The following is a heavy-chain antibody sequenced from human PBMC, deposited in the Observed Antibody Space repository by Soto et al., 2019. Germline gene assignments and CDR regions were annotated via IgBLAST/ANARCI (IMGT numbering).Heavy chain of an antibody. CDR3: ASYPGSSWYSFDY. J-gene: IGHJ4*02. CDR2: IIPIFGTA. V-gene: IGHV1-69*13. CDR1: GGTFSSYA. D-gene: IGHD6-13*01. Sequence: SVKVSCKASGGTFSSYAISWVRQAPGQGLEWMGGIIPIFGTANYAQKFQGRVTITADESTSTAYMELSSLRSEDTAVYYCASYPGSSWYSFDYWGQGTQVTVSS.